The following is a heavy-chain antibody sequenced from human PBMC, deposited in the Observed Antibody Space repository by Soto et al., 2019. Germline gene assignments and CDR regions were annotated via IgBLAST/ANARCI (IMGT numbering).Heavy chain of an antibody. CDR2: RYCTRLT. D-gene: IGHD3-10*01. CDR3: VRLRGPAEGGSHIDP. J-gene: IGHJ5*02. V-gene: IGHV4-39*01. Sequence: SETLSRTCTVSGFSVGSTISYWGWIRQSPETVLDWIGYRYCTRLTYYNPSLKSRIAISVDTSKNQFSLRLTSATAEDTAVYYGVRLRGPAEGGSHIDPWGQGTLVTVSS. CDR1: GFSVGSTISY.